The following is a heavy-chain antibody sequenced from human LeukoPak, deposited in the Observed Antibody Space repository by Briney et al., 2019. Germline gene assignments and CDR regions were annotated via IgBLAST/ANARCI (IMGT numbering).Heavy chain of an antibody. CDR1: GFTLSNYW. CDR3: ARDGDGDYPLDY. Sequence: GGSLRLSCAASGFTLSNYWMHWVRQAPGKGLVWVSRIKSDGSWTNYADSVKGRFTISRDNAKNSLYLQMNSLRAEDTAVYYCARDGDGDYPLDYWGQGTLVTVSS. V-gene: IGHV3-74*01. CDR2: IKSDGSWT. J-gene: IGHJ4*02. D-gene: IGHD4-17*01.